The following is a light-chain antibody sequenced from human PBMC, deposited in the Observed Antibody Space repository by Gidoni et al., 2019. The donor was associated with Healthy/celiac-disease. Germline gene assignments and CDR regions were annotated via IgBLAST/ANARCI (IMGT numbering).Light chain of an antibody. CDR2: RNN. CDR3: AAWDDRLRGWV. V-gene: IGLV1-47*01. CDR1: SSNIGSNY. Sequence: QSVLTQPPSASVTPGQRVTISCSGSSSNIGSNYLYWYQQLPGTAPKLLIYRNNQRPSGVPDRFSGSKSGTSASLAISGLRSEDEADYYCAAWDDRLRGWVFGGGTKLTVL. J-gene: IGLJ3*02.